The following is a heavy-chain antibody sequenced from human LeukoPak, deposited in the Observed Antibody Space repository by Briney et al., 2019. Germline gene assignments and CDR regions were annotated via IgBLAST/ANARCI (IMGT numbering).Heavy chain of an antibody. Sequence: GESLKISCKGSGYSFTSHWIAWVRQMPGKGLEWMGIIYPDDSDTRYSPSFQGQVTISVDKSISTAYLQWSSLKASDTAMYYCASTNCSNGVCYTSGFDYWGQGTLVAVSS. CDR3: ASTNCSNGVCYTSGFDY. CDR1: GYSFTSHW. V-gene: IGHV5-51*01. CDR2: IYPDDSDT. D-gene: IGHD2-8*01. J-gene: IGHJ4*02.